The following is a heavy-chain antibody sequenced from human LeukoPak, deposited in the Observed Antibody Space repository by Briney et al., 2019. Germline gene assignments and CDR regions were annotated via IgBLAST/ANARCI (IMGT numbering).Heavy chain of an antibody. Sequence: PSETLSLTCAVYGGSFSGDYWSWIRQPPGKGLEWIGEINHSGSTNYNPSLKSRVTISLDTSKNQFSLKLSSVTAADTAMYYCARVSRGNSVGGDYWGQGTLVTVSS. V-gene: IGHV4-34*01. CDR2: INHSGST. CDR1: GGSFSGDY. D-gene: IGHD4-23*01. J-gene: IGHJ4*02. CDR3: ARVSRGNSVGGDY.